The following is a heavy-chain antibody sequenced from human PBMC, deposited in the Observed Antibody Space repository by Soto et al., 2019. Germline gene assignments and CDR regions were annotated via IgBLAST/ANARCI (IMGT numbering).Heavy chain of an antibody. V-gene: IGHV3-30-3*01. Sequence: GGSLRLSCAASGFTFSSNAMHWVRQAPGKGLEWVAVISYDGSNKYYADSVKGRFTISRDNSKNTLYLQMNSLRAEDTAVYYCVREVGRRGYSYGPYYYYYGMDVWGQGTTVTVSS. CDR3: VREVGRRGYSYGPYYYYYGMDV. CDR2: ISYDGSNK. D-gene: IGHD5-18*01. CDR1: GFTFSSNA. J-gene: IGHJ6*02.